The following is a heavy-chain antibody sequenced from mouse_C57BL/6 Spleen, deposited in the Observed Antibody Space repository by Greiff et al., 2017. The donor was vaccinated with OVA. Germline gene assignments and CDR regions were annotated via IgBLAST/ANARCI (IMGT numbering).Heavy chain of an antibody. CDR1: GFSFNTYA. CDR3: EREGFDY. CDR2: IRSKSNNYET. Sequence: EVHLVESGGGLVQPKGSLKLSCAASGFSFNTYAMNWVRQAPGKGLEWVARIRSKSNNYETYYADSVKAKFTITRDDSESMLYMQMNNVNTEDTAMDYCEREGFDYWGQGTTLTVSS. V-gene: IGHV10-1*01. J-gene: IGHJ2*01.